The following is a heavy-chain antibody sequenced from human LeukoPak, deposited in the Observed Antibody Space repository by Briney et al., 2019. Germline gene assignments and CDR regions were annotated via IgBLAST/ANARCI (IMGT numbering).Heavy chain of an antibody. CDR3: ATKMGVGATARGAFDI. V-gene: IGHV4-34*01. D-gene: IGHD1-26*01. Sequence: SETLSLTCAVYGGSFSGYYWSWIRQPPGKGLEWIGEINHSGSTNYNPSLKSRVTISVDTSKNQFSLKLSSVTAADTAVYYCATKMGVGATARGAFDIWGQGTMVTVSS. CDR2: INHSGST. CDR1: GGSFSGYY. J-gene: IGHJ3*02.